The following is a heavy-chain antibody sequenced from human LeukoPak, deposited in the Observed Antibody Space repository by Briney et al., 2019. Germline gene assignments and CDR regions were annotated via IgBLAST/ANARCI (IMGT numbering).Heavy chain of an antibody. CDR1: GFTFSSYA. J-gene: IGHJ3*02. CDR2: ISGSGGST. CDR3: AKDPRYCTNGVCLPYDAFDT. Sequence: GGSLRLSCAASGFTFSSYAMSWVRQAPGKGLEWVSAISGSGGSTYYADSVKGRFTISRDNSKNTLYLQMNSLRAEDTAVYYCAKDPRYCTNGVCLPYDAFDTWGQGTMVTVSS. D-gene: IGHD2-8*01. V-gene: IGHV3-23*01.